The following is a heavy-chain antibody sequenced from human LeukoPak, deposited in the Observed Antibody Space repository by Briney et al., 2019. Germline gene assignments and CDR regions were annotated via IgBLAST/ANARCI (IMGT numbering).Heavy chain of an antibody. V-gene: IGHV4-59*01. D-gene: IGHD4-23*01. CDR2: IYYSGST. Sequence: PSETLSLTCTVSGGSISSYYWSWIRQPPGKGLEWIGYIYYSGSTNYNPSLKSRVTISVDTSKNQFSLKLSSVTAADTAVYYCARQADYGGNAWGQGTLVTVSS. CDR1: GGSISSYY. CDR3: ARQADYGGNA. J-gene: IGHJ5*02.